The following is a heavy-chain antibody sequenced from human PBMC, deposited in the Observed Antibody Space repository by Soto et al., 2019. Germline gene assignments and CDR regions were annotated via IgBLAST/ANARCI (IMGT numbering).Heavy chain of an antibody. Sequence: QVQLVESGGGVVQPGRSLRLSCAVSGFTFSDYGMHWVRQAPGKGLEWVAVMSYAGTYKYYADSVKGRFTISRDLSGNTLFLQMNSLRLEDTAVSLCAKEMYPRTVLDSSSAWGDYWGQGTLVTVSS. CDR3: AKEMYPRTVLDSSSAWGDY. CDR1: GFTFSDYG. CDR2: MSYAGTYK. V-gene: IGHV3-30*18. J-gene: IGHJ4*02. D-gene: IGHD6-6*01.